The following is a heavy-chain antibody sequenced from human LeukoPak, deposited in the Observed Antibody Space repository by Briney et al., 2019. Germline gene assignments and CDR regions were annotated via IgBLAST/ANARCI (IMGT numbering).Heavy chain of an antibody. V-gene: IGHV3-23*01. J-gene: IGHJ6*02. D-gene: IGHD3-16*01. CDR3: ARNQQLGGHSYYYYGMDV. CDR1: GSTFSSYA. Sequence: QPGGSLRLSCAASGSTFSSYAMSWVRQAPGKGLEWVSGISGGGVTTYYADSVKGRFTISRDNSKNTLYLQMNSLRADDTAIYYCARNQQLGGHSYYYYGMDVWGQGTTVTVSS. CDR2: ISGGGVTT.